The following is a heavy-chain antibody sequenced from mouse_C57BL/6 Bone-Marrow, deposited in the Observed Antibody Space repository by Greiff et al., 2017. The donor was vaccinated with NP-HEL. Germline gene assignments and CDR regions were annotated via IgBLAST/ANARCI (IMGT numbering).Heavy chain of an antibody. J-gene: IGHJ3*01. CDR1: GYTFTSYW. V-gene: IGHV1-53*01. Sequence: QVQLQQPGTELVKPGASVKLSCKASGYTFTSYWMHWVKQRPGQGLEWIGNIKPSTGGTNYNEKFKSKATLTVDKYSSTAYMQLSSLTSEDSAVYYCARDNYGSSPWFAYWGQGTLVTVSA. CDR2: IKPSTGGT. D-gene: IGHD1-1*01. CDR3: ARDNYGSSPWFAY.